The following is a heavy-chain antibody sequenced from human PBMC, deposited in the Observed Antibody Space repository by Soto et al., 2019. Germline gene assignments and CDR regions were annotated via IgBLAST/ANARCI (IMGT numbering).Heavy chain of an antibody. Sequence: QVQLVQSGGEVKQPGASVKVSCKASGYSLTNYGVSWVRQAPGQGLEWVGWITPSNGNTNYAQKLQGRITMTIDTSSSTVYMELRSLRSDVSAVYYCARYSIFGVVNDMDIWGQGTTVIVSS. CDR2: ITPSNGNT. D-gene: IGHD3-3*02. CDR1: GYSLTNYG. J-gene: IGHJ6*01. V-gene: IGHV1-18*01. CDR3: ARYSIFGVVNDMDI.